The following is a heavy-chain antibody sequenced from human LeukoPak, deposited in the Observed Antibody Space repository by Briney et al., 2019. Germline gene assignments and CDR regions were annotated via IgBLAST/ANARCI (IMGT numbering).Heavy chain of an antibody. V-gene: IGHV1-2*02. Sequence: VKVSCKASGYTFTGYYMHWVRQAPGQGLEWMGWINPNSGGTNYTQKFQGRVTMTRDTSISTAYMELSRLRSDDTAVYYCARDRDSSDAFDIWGQGTMVTVSS. D-gene: IGHD3-22*01. J-gene: IGHJ3*02. CDR1: GYTFTGYY. CDR2: INPNSGGT. CDR3: ARDRDSSDAFDI.